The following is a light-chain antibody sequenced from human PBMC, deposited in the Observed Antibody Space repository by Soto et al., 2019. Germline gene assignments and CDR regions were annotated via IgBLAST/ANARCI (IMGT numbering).Light chain of an antibody. Sequence: DIQMTHCPSSVPDPVEDRVTITCRASQGISSWLAWYQQKPGKAPKLLIYAASSLQSGVPSRFSGSGSGTDFTLTISSLQPEDCATYYCQQANSFPIAFGQGTRLEIK. J-gene: IGKJ5*01. CDR1: QGISSW. V-gene: IGKV1-12*01. CDR2: AAS. CDR3: QQANSFPIA.